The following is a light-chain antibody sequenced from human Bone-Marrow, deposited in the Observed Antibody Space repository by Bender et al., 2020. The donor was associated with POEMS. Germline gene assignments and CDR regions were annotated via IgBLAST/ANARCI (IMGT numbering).Light chain of an antibody. CDR3: SSYTTNSFYV. CDR2: DVN. V-gene: IGLV2-14*01. CDR1: VSDIGYYNY. Sequence: QSALTQPASVSGSPGQSITISCTGTVSDIGYYNYVSWYQQHPGKAPKLVIFDVNNRPSGVSDRFSGSKSGNTASLTISGLQAEDEADYYCSSYTTNSFYVFGAGTTVTVL. J-gene: IGLJ1*01.